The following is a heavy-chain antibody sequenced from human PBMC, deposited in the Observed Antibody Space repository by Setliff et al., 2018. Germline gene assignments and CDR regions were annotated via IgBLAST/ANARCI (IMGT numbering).Heavy chain of an antibody. D-gene: IGHD3-10*01. V-gene: IGHV3-7*01. CDR3: FGAGTCSY. J-gene: IGHJ4*02. CDR1: GLSYSNYW. CDR2: INPHGSEK. Sequence: GGSLRLSCTAFGLSYSNYWVSWVRQAPGKGLEWLASINPHGSEKYYADSVKGRFTISRDNAKSSLSLQMNNLRSEDTAVYYCFGAGTCSYWGQGTRVTVSS.